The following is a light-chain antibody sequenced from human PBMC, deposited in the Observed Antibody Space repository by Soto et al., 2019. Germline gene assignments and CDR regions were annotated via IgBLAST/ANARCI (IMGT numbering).Light chain of an antibody. V-gene: IGKV3-20*01. CDR2: GAS. Sequence: DSVLTHSPGTLSLSPGEKATLCCRASQSISINYLAWYQQRPGQSPRLLIYGASNRATGIPDRFSGSGSGTDFTLTISRLEPEDFAVYYCQQYGRTFGQGTKV. CDR3: QQYGRT. J-gene: IGKJ1*01. CDR1: QSISINY.